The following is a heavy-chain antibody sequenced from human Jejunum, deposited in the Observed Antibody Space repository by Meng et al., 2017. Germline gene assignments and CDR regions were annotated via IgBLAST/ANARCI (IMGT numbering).Heavy chain of an antibody. Sequence: QVLRHQVGAGLLKPSETLSRTCAVYGGSLSGYFWSCIRQPPGKGLEWIGEVSHIGWTKYNPSLKSRVTISLETSKNQFSLKMSSVTAADTAVYYCVRGNNYVWGMIPWGQGTLVTVSS. CDR3: VRGNNYVWGMIP. D-gene: IGHD3-16*01. CDR1: GGSLSGYF. CDR2: VSHIGWT. J-gene: IGHJ5*02. V-gene: IGHV4-34*01.